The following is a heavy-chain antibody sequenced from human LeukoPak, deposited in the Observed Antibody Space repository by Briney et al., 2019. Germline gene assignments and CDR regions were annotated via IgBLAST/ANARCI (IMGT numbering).Heavy chain of an antibody. J-gene: IGHJ4*02. Sequence: PGGSLRLSCTASGFTFGDYAMTWVRQAPGKGLEWVSYISSSSSTIYYADSVKGRFTISRDNAKNSLYLQMNSLRAEDTAVYYCARDSIVGATPFDYWGQGTLVTVSS. V-gene: IGHV3-48*01. CDR2: ISSSSSTI. CDR3: ARDSIVGATPFDY. CDR1: GFTFGDYA. D-gene: IGHD1-26*01.